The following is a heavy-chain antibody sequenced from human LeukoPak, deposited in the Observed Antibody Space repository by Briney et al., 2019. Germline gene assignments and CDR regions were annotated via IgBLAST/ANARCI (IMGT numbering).Heavy chain of an antibody. J-gene: IGHJ6*03. CDR2: IYYSGST. CDR1: GGSISSYY. V-gene: IGHV4-59*01. Sequence: SETLSLTCTVSGGSISSYYWSWIRQPPGKGPEWIGYIYYSGSTNYNPSLKSRVTISVDTSKNQSSLKLSSVTAADTAVYYCARVRDIGYCSSTSCYPNYYMDVWGKGTTVTVSS. CDR3: ARVRDIGYCSSTSCYPNYYMDV. D-gene: IGHD2-2*01.